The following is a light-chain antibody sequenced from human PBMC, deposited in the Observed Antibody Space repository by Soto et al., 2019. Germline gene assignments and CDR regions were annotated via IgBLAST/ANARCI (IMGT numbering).Light chain of an antibody. Sequence: EIVMTQSPATLSVSPGERATLSCRASQSVSSNLAWYQQKPGQAPRLLIYGVSIRATGIPARSSGSGSGTEFTLTISSLQSEDFAVYYCQQYNNWPPKTFGQGTKVDIK. CDR1: QSVSSN. V-gene: IGKV3-15*01. J-gene: IGKJ1*01. CDR3: QQYNNWPPKT. CDR2: GVS.